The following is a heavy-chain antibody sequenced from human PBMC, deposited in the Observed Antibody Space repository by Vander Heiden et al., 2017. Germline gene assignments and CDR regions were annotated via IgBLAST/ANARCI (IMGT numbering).Heavy chain of an antibody. CDR2: IWYDGSNK. CDR3: ARDTHCTNGVCQDY. J-gene: IGHJ4*02. D-gene: IGHD2-8*01. CDR1: GFPCGSYG. V-gene: IGHV3-33*01. Sequence: QLLLVESGGGVVQPGRSLRLSCPASGFPCGSYGMHWVRQAPGKGLEWVAVIWYDGSNKYYADSVKGRFTISRDNSKNTLDLQMNSLRAGDTAVYYCARDTHCTNGVCQDYWGQGTLVTVSS.